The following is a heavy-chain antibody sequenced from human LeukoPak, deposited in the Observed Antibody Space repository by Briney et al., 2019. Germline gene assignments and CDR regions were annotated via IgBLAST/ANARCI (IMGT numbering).Heavy chain of an antibody. V-gene: IGHV4-34*01. CDR1: GDSFSGYY. J-gene: IGHJ4*02. D-gene: IGHD1-26*01. Sequence: SETLSLTCAVYGDSFSGYYWSWIRQPPGKGLEWIAEINHRGSTHYNPSLKSRVNISVDTTKNQFSLNLDSVTAADTAVYYCARSWAGMYYPFYYFDFWGQGTLVTVSS. CDR2: INHRGST. CDR3: ARSWAGMYYPFYYFDF.